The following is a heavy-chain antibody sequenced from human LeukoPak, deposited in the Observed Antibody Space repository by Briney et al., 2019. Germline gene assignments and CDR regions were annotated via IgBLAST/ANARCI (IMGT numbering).Heavy chain of an antibody. CDR3: ASMVRGVIKWFDP. Sequence: GGSLRLSCAAPGFSFRTHALHWVRQAPGKGLEWVAVISYDGNNRYYADSVKGRFTISGDISKNTLYLQMNSLRADDTAVYYCASMVRGVIKWFDPWGQGTPVTVSS. J-gene: IGHJ5*02. CDR1: GFSFRTHA. D-gene: IGHD3-10*01. V-gene: IGHV3-30-3*01. CDR2: ISYDGNNR.